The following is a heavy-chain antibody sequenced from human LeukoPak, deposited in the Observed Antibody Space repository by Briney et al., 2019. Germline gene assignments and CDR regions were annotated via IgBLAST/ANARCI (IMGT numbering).Heavy chain of an antibody. Sequence: GGSLRLSCAASGFTLSSYSMNWVRQAPGKGLEWVSSISSSSSYIYYADSVKGRFTISRDNAKNSLYLQMNSLRAEDTAVYYCASEYCSGGSCYSTAFDIWGQGTMVTVSS. V-gene: IGHV3-21*01. CDR3: ASEYCSGGSCYSTAFDI. J-gene: IGHJ3*02. CDR2: ISSSSSYI. D-gene: IGHD2-15*01. CDR1: GFTLSSYS.